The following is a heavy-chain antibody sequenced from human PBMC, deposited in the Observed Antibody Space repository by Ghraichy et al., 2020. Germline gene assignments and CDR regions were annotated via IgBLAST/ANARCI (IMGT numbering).Heavy chain of an antibody. CDR1: GFTFSSYS. V-gene: IGHV3-21*01. J-gene: IGHJ4*02. CDR2: ISSSSSYI. CDR3: ARTYSSGWAAIDY. D-gene: IGHD6-19*01. Sequence: GGSLRLSCAASGFTFSSYSMNWVRQAPGKGLEWVSSISSSSSYIYYADSVKGRFTISRDNAKNSLYLQMNSLRAEDTAVYYCARTYSSGWAAIDYWGQGTLVTVST.